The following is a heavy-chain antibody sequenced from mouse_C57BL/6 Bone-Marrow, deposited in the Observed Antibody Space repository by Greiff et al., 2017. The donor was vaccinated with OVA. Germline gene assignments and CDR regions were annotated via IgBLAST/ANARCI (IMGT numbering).Heavy chain of an antibody. V-gene: IGHV1-64*01. D-gene: IGHD3-2*02. CDR2: IHPNSGST. CDR3: ARSRRQLRLCY. CDR1: GYTFTSYW. J-gene: IGHJ2*01. Sequence: VQLQQPGAELVKPGASVKLSCKASGYTFTSYWMHWVKQRPGQGLEWIGMIHPNSGSTNYNEKFKSKATLTVDKSSSTAYMQLSSLTSEDSAVYYCARSRRQLRLCYWGQGTTLTVSS.